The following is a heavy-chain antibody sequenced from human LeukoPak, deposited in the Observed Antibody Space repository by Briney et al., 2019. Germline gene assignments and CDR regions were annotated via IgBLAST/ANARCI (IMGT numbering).Heavy chain of an antibody. J-gene: IGHJ4*02. D-gene: IGHD2-21*01. CDR3: ARHQGGFCDGGDCPYYFDY. Sequence: SETLSLTCTISGGSIGNYYWSWVRQPPGKGLEWNSYIYHTGVTRYSPSLQSRVTMSVDTSNNEFSLKLSSVTAADTAVYYCARHQGGFCDGGDCPYYFDYWGRGTLVTVSS. CDR2: IYHTGVT. V-gene: IGHV4-59*08. CDR1: GGSIGNYY.